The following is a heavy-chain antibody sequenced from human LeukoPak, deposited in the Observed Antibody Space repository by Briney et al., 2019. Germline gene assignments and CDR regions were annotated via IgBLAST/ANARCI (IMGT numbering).Heavy chain of an antibody. CDR1: GYTFTGYY. D-gene: IGHD5-12*01. CDR3: ARVKYSGYDFHDAFDI. CDR2: INPNSGGT. V-gene: IGHV1-2*02. J-gene: IGHJ3*02. Sequence: ASVKVSCKASGYTFTGYYMHWVRQAPGQRLEWMGWINPNSGGTNYAQKFQGRVTMTRDTSISTAYMELSRLRSDDTAVYYCARVKYSGYDFHDAFDIWGQGTMVTVSS.